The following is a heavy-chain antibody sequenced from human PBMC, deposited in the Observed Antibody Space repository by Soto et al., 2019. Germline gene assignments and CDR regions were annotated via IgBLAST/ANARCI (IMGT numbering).Heavy chain of an antibody. CDR1: GFTFSSYT. J-gene: IGHJ3*02. Sequence: GGSLRLSCAASGFTFSSYTMNWVRQAPGKGLEWVSSISSSSTYIYYADSVKGRFTISRDNAKNSLYLQRNSLRAEDTAIYYCARDTGYCGGDCYPDAFDIWGQGTMVTVSS. CDR2: ISSSSTYI. CDR3: ARDTGYCGGDCYPDAFDI. D-gene: IGHD2-21*02. V-gene: IGHV3-21*01.